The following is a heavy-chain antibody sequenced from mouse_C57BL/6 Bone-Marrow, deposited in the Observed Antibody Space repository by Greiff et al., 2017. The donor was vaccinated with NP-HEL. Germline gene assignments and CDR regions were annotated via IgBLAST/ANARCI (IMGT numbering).Heavy chain of an antibody. CDR3: TTPNLLRRYFAY. V-gene: IGHV14-4*01. D-gene: IGHD1-1*01. Sequence: VQLQQSGAELVRPGASVKLSCTASGFNIKDDYMHWVKQRPEQGLEWIGWIDPENGDTEYASKFQGKATITADTSSNTAYLQLSSLTSEDTAVYYCTTPNLLRRYFAYWGQGTLVTVSA. CDR1: GFNIKDDY. CDR2: IDPENGDT. J-gene: IGHJ3*01.